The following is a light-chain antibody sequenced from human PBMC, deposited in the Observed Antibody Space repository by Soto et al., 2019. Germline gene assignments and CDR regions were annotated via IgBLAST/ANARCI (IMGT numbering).Light chain of an antibody. CDR3: QQANSFSRLT. V-gene: IGKV1-12*01. CDR1: QGINNW. J-gene: IGKJ4*01. Sequence: DIQMTQSPSSVSASIGDRVTITCRASQGINNWLAWYQQKPGKAPKLLIYAAASLQSGVPSRFSSSGFGTDFSLTISSLQPEDFATYYCQQANSFSRLTFGGGTKVEIK. CDR2: AAA.